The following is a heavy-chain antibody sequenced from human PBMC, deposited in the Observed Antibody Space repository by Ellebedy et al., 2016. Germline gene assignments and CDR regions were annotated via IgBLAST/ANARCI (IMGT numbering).Heavy chain of an antibody. Sequence: ASVKVSCKASGYTFTSYAMHWVRQAPGQRLEWMGWINAGNGNTKYSQKFQGRVTITRDTSASTAYMELSSLRSEDTAVYYCARSVIVVVPAAMPERIFDYWGQGTLVTVSS. V-gene: IGHV1-3*01. J-gene: IGHJ4*02. CDR2: INAGNGNT. CDR1: GYTFTSYA. CDR3: ARSVIVVVPAAMPERIFDY. D-gene: IGHD2-2*01.